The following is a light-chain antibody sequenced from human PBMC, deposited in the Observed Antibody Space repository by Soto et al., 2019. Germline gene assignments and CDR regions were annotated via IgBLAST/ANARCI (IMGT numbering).Light chain of an antibody. V-gene: IGKV3-15*01. CDR1: QGIGDT. Sequence: EVVMRQSPATLSFAPGEGATLSCRASQGIGDTLAWYQHKPGQTPRLLIYDTSTRATGVPTRFSGSRSGAEFTLTINSLQSEDFAVYYCQPYNKWPLTFGGGTKVEIX. CDR3: QPYNKWPLT. CDR2: DTS. J-gene: IGKJ4*01.